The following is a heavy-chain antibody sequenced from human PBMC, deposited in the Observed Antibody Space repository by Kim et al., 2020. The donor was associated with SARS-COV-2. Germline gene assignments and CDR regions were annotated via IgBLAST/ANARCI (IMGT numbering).Heavy chain of an antibody. CDR2: IYYSGST. D-gene: IGHD6-13*01. CDR1: GGSISSYY. Sequence: SETLSLTCTVSGGSISSYYWSWIRQPPGKGLEWIGYIYYSGSTNYNPSLKSRVTISVDTSKNQFSLKLSSVTAADTAVYYCARQVGQQQLFHFDYWGQGTLVTVSS. CDR3: ARQVGQQQLFHFDY. J-gene: IGHJ4*02. V-gene: IGHV4-59*01.